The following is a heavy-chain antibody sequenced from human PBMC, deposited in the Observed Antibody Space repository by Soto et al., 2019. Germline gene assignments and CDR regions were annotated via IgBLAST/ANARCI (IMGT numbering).Heavy chain of an antibody. CDR3: ARSRAGSSFYGVPFDY. CDR2: INPNSGGT. Sequence: QVQLVQSGAEVKKPGASVKVSCKASGYTFTGYYMHWVRQAPGQGLEWMGWINPNSGGTNYAQKFQGRVTMTRDTSISTAYMELSRLRSDDTAVYYCARSRAGSSFYGVPFDYWGQGTLVTVSS. CDR1: GYTFTGYY. V-gene: IGHV1-2*02. D-gene: IGHD6-6*01. J-gene: IGHJ4*02.